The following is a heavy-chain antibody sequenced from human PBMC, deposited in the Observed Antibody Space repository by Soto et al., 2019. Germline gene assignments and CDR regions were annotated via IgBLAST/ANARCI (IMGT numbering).Heavy chain of an antibody. V-gene: IGHV1-69*13. CDR3: ARGGRVAAAGIRIDY. CDR2: IIPIFGTA. CDR1: GGTFSSYA. Sequence: GASVKVSCKASGGTFSSYAISWVRQAPGQGLERMGGIIPIFGTANYAQKFQGRVTITADESTSTAYMELSSLRSEDTAVYYCARGGRVAAAGIRIDYWGQGTLVTVSS. D-gene: IGHD6-13*01. J-gene: IGHJ4*02.